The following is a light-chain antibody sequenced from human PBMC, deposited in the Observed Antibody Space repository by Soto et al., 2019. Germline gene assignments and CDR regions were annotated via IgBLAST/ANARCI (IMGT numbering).Light chain of an antibody. V-gene: IGLV2-23*02. CDR1: SSDIGSYNR. CDR2: EDT. CDR3: CSYAGPTIFVV. Sequence: QSVLTQPASVSGSPGQSITISCTGTSSDIGSYNRVSWYQQHPGKAPKLMIYEDTQRPSRVSNRFSGSKSGNTASLTITGLQADDEADYYCCSYAGPTIFVVFGGGTKLTVL. J-gene: IGLJ2*01.